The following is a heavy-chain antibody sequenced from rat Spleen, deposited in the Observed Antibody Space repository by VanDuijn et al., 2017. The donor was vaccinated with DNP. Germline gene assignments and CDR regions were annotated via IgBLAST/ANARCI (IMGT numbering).Heavy chain of an antibody. D-gene: IGHD1-12*02. CDR3: ARWGGDYFDY. Sequence: EVQLVESGGGLVQPGRSLKLSCAASGFTFSDYNMAWVRQAPKKGLEWVAIIIYDGTRTYYRASVKGRFTVSRDNAKSTLYLQMNSLRSEDMATDYCARWGGDYFDYWGQGVMVTVSS. J-gene: IGHJ2*01. CDR1: GFTFSDYN. V-gene: IGHV5S10*01. CDR2: IIYDGTRT.